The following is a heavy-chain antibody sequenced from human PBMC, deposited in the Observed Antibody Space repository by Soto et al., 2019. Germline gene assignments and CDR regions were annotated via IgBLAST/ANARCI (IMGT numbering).Heavy chain of an antibody. Sequence: QVQLQQWGAGLLKPSETLSLTCAVYGGSFSGYYWSWIRQPPGKGLEWIGEINHSGSTNYNPSLKSRVTISVDTSKNQSSLKLSSVTAADTAVYYCARGGYYYYYGMDVWGQGTTVTVSS. CDR3: ARGGYYYYYGMDV. CDR1: GGSFSGYY. CDR2: INHSGST. V-gene: IGHV4-34*01. J-gene: IGHJ6*02.